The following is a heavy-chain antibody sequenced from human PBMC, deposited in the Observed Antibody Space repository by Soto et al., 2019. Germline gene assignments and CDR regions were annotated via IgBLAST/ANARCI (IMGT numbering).Heavy chain of an antibody. Sequence: GGSLRLSCAASGFTFSSYAMHWVRQAPGKGLEYVSRISSDGGSTYYANSVKGRFTISRDNSKNTLYLQMGSLRAEDLAVYFCARDRAAMVTFKAFDIWGQGTMVTVSS. J-gene: IGHJ3*02. D-gene: IGHD5-18*01. CDR3: ARDRAAMVTFKAFDI. V-gene: IGHV3-64*01. CDR1: GFTFSSYA. CDR2: ISSDGGST.